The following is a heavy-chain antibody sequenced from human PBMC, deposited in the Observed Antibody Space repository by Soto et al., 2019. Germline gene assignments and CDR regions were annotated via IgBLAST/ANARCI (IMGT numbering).Heavy chain of an antibody. CDR2: IIPIFGTA. Sequence: SVKVSCKASGCTFSSYAISCVRQAPGQGLEWMGGIIPIFGTANYAQKFQGRVTITADESTSTAYMELSSLRSEDTAVYYCAIVVVPRMDVWGQGTTVTVSS. CDR1: GCTFSSYA. J-gene: IGHJ6*02. CDR3: AIVVVPRMDV. D-gene: IGHD2-2*01. V-gene: IGHV1-69*13.